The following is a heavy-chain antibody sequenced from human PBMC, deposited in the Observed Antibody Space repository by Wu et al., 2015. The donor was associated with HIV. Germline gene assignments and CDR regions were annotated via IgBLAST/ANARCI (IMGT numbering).Heavy chain of an antibody. CDR2: INPNSGGT. Sequence: QLVQSGPEVKKPGTSVKVSCEASGFTLSNSAMQWVRQARGQRLEWMGWINPNSGGTNYAQNFQGRVTMTRDTSISTAYMEVSRLRSDDTAVYYCARDMGHEGRQWLVQPGAFDIWGQGTMVTVSS. CDR3: ARDMGHEGRQWLVQPGAFDI. J-gene: IGHJ3*02. D-gene: IGHD6-19*01. V-gene: IGHV1-2*02. CDR1: GFTLSNSA.